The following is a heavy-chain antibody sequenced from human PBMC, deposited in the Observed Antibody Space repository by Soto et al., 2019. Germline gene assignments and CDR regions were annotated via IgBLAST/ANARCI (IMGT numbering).Heavy chain of an antibody. CDR1: GFTFSSYA. Sequence: EVQLLESGGGLVQPGGSLRLSCAASGFTFSSYAMSWVRQAPGKGLEWVSAISGSGGSTYYADSVKGRFTLSRDNSKNQVYRQMNRLRAEETAVYYCAKDLGGGDGDYPFDYWGQGTLVTVSS. J-gene: IGHJ4*02. D-gene: IGHD4-17*01. CDR3: AKDLGGGDGDYPFDY. CDR2: ISGSGGST. V-gene: IGHV3-23*01.